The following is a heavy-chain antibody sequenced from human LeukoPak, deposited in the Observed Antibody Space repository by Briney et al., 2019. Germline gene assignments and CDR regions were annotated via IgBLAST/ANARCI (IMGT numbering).Heavy chain of an antibody. CDR3: ATVDY. J-gene: IGHJ4*02. V-gene: IGHV3-9*02. CDR2: ISWNSGSI. Sequence: PGGSLRLSCAASGFTSDDYAMHCVRQAPGKGLEWVSGISWNSGSIGYADSVKGRFTISRDNAKNSLYLQMNSLRAEDTALYYCATVDYWGQGTLVSVSS. CDR1: GFTSDDYA.